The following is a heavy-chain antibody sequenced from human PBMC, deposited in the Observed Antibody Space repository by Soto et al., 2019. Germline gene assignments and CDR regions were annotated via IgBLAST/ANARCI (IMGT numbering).Heavy chain of an antibody. CDR3: AREGPKNYYFDY. V-gene: IGHV4-34*01. CDR1: GGSFSGYY. J-gene: IGHJ4*02. CDR2: INHSGST. Sequence: PSETLSLTCAVYGGSFSGYYWSWIRQPPGKGLEWIGEINHSGSTNYNPSLKSRVTISVDTSKNQFSLKLSSVTAADTAVYYCAREGPKNYYFDYWGQGTLVTVSS.